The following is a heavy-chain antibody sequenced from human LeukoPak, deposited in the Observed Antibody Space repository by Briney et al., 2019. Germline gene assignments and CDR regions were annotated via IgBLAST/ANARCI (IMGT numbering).Heavy chain of an antibody. J-gene: IGHJ6*02. CDR3: AKNYGSDRGVPYGMDV. Sequence: PGGSLRLSCAASGFTFSSYAMHWVRQAPGKGLEWVAVISYDGSNKYYAGSVKGRFTVSRDNSKSTLYLQMNSLRAEDTAVYYCAKNYGSDRGVPYGMDVWGQGTTVTVAS. CDR2: ISYDGSNK. CDR1: GFTFSSYA. V-gene: IGHV3-30-3*02. D-gene: IGHD3-10*01.